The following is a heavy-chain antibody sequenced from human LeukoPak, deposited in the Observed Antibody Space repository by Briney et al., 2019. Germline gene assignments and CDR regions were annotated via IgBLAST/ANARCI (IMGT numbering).Heavy chain of an antibody. D-gene: IGHD1-14*01. CDR1: GYTFTDHY. V-gene: IGHV1-2*02. CDR2: INPNGGGT. Sequence: ASVKVSCKASGYTFTDHYLHWLRQAPGQGLEYLGWINPNGGGTNFPQKFQGRVTLTIDTSVNTGYMEITKLTSDDTAVYYCARIITSTWYNEFDCWGRGTLVTVSS. J-gene: IGHJ4*02. CDR3: ARIITSTWYNEFDC.